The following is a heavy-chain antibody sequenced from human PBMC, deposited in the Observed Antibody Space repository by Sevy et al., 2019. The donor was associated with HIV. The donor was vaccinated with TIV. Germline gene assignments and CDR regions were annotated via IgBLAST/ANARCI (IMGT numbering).Heavy chain of an antibody. CDR3: ARPRANYVDHYFFYAMDV. V-gene: IGHV3-33*01. CDR2: IWFDGSNE. CDR1: GFSFSSYG. Sequence: GGSLRLSCAASGFSFSSYGMHWVRQAPGKGLEWLAVIWFDGSNEYYADSVKGRFTISRDIAKNTLYLQMNSLRAEDTVVYYCARPRANYVDHYFFYAMDVWGQGTTVTVSS. J-gene: IGHJ6*02. D-gene: IGHD4-17*01.